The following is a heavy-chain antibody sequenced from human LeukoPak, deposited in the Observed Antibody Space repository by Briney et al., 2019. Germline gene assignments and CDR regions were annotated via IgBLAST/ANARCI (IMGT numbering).Heavy chain of an antibody. J-gene: IGHJ4*02. D-gene: IGHD3-22*01. V-gene: IGHV3-23*01. CDR3: AKDWPVYDSSRLFDY. Sequence: GGSLRLSCAASGFTFTNYAMSWVRQAPGKGLEWVSVISGSGGSTYYADSVKGRFTISRDNSKNTLYLQMNSLRAEDTAVYYCAKDWPVYDSSRLFDYWGQGTLVTVSS. CDR1: GFTFTNYA. CDR2: ISGSGGST.